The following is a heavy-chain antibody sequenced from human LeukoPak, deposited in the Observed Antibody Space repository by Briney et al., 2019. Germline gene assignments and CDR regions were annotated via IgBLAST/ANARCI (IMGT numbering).Heavy chain of an antibody. CDR1: GFTFSSYS. D-gene: IGHD2-15*01. Sequence: PGGSLRLSCAASGFTFSSYSMNWVRQAPGKGLEWVSYISSSSSTIYYADSVKGRFTISRDNAKNSLYLQMNSLRAEDTAVYYCARSIVGHYYYYYMDVWGKGTTVTVSS. CDR3: ARSIVGHYYYYYMDV. V-gene: IGHV3-48*01. CDR2: ISSSSSTI. J-gene: IGHJ6*03.